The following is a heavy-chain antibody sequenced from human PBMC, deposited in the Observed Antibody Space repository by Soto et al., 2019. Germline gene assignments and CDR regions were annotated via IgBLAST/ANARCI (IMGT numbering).Heavy chain of an antibody. V-gene: IGHV4-59*01. CDR2: IFHSGNA. CDR1: GGSMRNVY. CDR3: ARAHAPTLPFDY. J-gene: IGHJ4*01. D-gene: IGHD2-15*01. Sequence: SETLSLTCTVSGGSMRNVYWSWIRQPPGKRLEWIGFIFHSGNAKYNPSLKGRVTISIDTSKSQFSLSLDSVTAAGTAVYFCARAHAPTLPFDYWDLGTLVTVSS.